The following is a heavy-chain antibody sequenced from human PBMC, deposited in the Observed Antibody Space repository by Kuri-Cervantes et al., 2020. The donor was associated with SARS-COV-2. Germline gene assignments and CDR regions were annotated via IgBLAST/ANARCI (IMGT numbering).Heavy chain of an antibody. CDR1: GFTFSSYA. Sequence: GESLKISCAGSGFTFSSYAMSWVRQAPGKGLEWVSAISGSGGSTYYADSVKGRFTISRDNSKNTLYLQMNSLRAEDTAVYYCANWRRRIAAAGPFDYWGQGTLVTVSS. J-gene: IGHJ4*02. D-gene: IGHD6-13*01. CDR2: ISGSGGST. V-gene: IGHV3-23*01. CDR3: ANWRRRIAAAGPFDY.